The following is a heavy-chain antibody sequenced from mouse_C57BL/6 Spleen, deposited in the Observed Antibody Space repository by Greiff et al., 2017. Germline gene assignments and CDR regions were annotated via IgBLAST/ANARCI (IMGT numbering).Heavy chain of an antibody. J-gene: IGHJ2*01. V-gene: IGHV14-3*01. Sequence: VQLQQSVAELVRPGASVKLSCTASGFNIKNTYMHWVKQRPEQGLEWIGRIDPANGNTKYAPKFQGKATITADTSSNTAYLQLSSLTSEDTAIXYCARSYYYGSSQYYFDYWGQGTTLTVSS. CDR2: IDPANGNT. D-gene: IGHD1-1*01. CDR3: ARSYYYGSSQYYFDY. CDR1: GFNIKNTY.